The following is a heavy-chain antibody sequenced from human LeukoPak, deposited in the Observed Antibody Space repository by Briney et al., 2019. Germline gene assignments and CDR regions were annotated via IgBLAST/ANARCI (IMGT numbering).Heavy chain of an antibody. Sequence: PGRSLRLSCAASGFTFSRYAMHWVRQAPGKGLEWVANIKQDGSEKYYVDSVKGRFTISRDNAKNSLYLQMNSLRAEDTAVYYCARASGSYYGYWGQGTLVTVSS. J-gene: IGHJ4*02. CDR1: GFTFSRYA. D-gene: IGHD1-26*01. V-gene: IGHV3-7*01. CDR2: IKQDGSEK. CDR3: ARASGSYYGY.